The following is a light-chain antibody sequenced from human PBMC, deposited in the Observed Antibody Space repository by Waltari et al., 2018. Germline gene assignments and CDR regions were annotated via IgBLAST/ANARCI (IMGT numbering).Light chain of an antibody. J-gene: IGLJ2*01. CDR2: DVT. Sequence: QCALPQPASVSGSPGQSITLSCTGTRRAVGGSSFVSWYQQHPGKAPKLIIFDVTRWPSGVSHRFSGSKSGNTASLTISGLQAEDEADYYCTSYTNMNTVIFGGGTKVTVL. V-gene: IGLV2-14*01. CDR1: RRAVGGSSF. CDR3: TSYTNMNTVI.